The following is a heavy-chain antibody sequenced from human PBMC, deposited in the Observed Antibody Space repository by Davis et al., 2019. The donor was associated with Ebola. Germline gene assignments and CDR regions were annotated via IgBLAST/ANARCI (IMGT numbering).Heavy chain of an antibody. Sequence: AASVKVSCKVSGYTLSELSMHWVRQAPGKGLEWMGGFDPEDGETIYAQKFQGRVTMTEDTSTDTAYMELSSLRSEDTAVYYCATVRYNWNYFDYWGQGTLVTVSS. CDR2: FDPEDGET. CDR3: ATVRYNWNYFDY. V-gene: IGHV1-24*01. J-gene: IGHJ4*02. CDR1: GYTLSELS. D-gene: IGHD1-20*01.